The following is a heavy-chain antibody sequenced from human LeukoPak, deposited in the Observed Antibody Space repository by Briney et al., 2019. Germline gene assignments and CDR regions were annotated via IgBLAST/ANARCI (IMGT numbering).Heavy chain of an antibody. CDR3: AHWNYPLDY. D-gene: IGHD1-7*01. V-gene: IGHV3-30*02. Sequence: PGGSLRLSCAASGFLFSSYGIHWVRQAPGKGLEWVAFIQYDGSKQYYIDSVKGRFTISRDNSKNTLYLQMNSLRVEDTAAYYCAHWNYPLDYWGQGTLVTVSS. CDR2: IQYDGSKQ. J-gene: IGHJ4*02. CDR1: GFLFSSYG.